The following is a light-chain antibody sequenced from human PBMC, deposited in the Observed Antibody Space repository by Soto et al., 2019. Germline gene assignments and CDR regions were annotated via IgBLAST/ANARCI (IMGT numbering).Light chain of an antibody. CDR1: QSVNSN. Sequence: ETVMTQSPATLSVSPGERATLSCRASQSVNSNLAWYQQKLGQAPRVLIFGASTRATGIPAGFSGSGSGTEFTLTISSLQPDDFATYYCQQYNSYSFGQGTKVDIK. V-gene: IGKV3-15*01. CDR3: QQYNSYS. CDR2: GAS. J-gene: IGKJ1*01.